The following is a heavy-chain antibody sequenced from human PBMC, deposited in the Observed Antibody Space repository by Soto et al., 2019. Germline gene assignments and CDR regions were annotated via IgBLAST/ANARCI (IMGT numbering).Heavy chain of an antibody. J-gene: IGHJ4*02. CDR1: GFTFSSFS. Sequence: QVQLMESGGGVVQPGGSLRLSSAASGFTFSSFSMHWFRQAPGKGLEWVAVTSSNGAIQYYADFVKGRFTIHRDNSKNTRYVQLNTLKPEDTAVYYWAREVVTTQCYFDNWGKEIQVIVS. CDR2: TSSNGAIQ. V-gene: IGHV3-30-3*01. D-gene: IGHD6-19*01. CDR3: AREVVTTQCYFDN.